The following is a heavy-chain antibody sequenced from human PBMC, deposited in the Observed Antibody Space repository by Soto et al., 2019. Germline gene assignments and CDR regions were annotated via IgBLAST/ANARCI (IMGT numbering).Heavy chain of an antibody. Sequence: QVQLVESRGGVVQPGRSLRLSCAAAGFTVSSYAMHWVRQAPGKGLEWVAVISYDGSNKYYADSVKGRFTISGDNSKNTLYLQMNSLRAEDTAVYYCARDKRDLRFLEWSYYFDYWGQGTLVTVSS. D-gene: IGHD3-3*01. CDR2: ISYDGSNK. CDR3: ARDKRDLRFLEWSYYFDY. J-gene: IGHJ4*02. CDR1: GFTVSSYA. V-gene: IGHV3-30-3*01.